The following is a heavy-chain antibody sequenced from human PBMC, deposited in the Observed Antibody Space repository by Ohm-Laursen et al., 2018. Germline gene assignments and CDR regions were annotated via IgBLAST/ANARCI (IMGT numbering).Heavy chain of an antibody. CDR3: ARVLRGGYYFEYYFDY. J-gene: IGHJ4*02. CDR1: GFTVSSNY. Sequence: SLRLSCSASGFTVSSNYMSWVRQAPGKGLEWVSVIYSGGSTYYADSVKGRFTISRDNSKNTLYLQMNSLRAEDTAVYYCARVLRGGYYFEYYFDYWGQGTLVTVSS. CDR2: IYSGGST. D-gene: IGHD3-22*01. V-gene: IGHV3-66*01.